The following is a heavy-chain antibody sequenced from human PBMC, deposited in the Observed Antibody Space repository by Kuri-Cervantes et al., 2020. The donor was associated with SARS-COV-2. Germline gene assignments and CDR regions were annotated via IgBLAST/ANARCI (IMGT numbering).Heavy chain of an antibody. CDR1: GGSISSGDYY. V-gene: IGHV4-61*02. J-gene: IGHJ3*02. CDR2: IYTSGSP. CDR3: ARDPLGFTFGGVIVDAFDI. D-gene: IGHD3-16*02. Sequence: SETLSLTCTVSGGSISSGDYYWSWIRQPPGKGLEWIGRIYTSGSPNYIPSLKSRVTMSVDTSKNQFSLKLSSVTAADTAVYYCARDPLGFTFGGVIVDAFDIWGQGTMVTVSS.